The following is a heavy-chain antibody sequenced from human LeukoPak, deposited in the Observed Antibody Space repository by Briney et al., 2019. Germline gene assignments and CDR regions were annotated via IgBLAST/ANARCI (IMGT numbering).Heavy chain of an antibody. Sequence: ESGPTLVNPTQTLTLTCTFSGFSLSTSGVGVGWIRQPPGKALEWLALIYWNDDKRYSPSLKSRLTITKDTSKNQVVLTMTNMNPVDTATYYCAHRLLYSSSPFAAFDIWGQGTMVTVSS. V-gene: IGHV2-5*01. CDR2: IYWNDDK. CDR3: AHRLLYSSSPFAAFDI. D-gene: IGHD3-10*01. CDR1: GFSLSTSGVG. J-gene: IGHJ3*02.